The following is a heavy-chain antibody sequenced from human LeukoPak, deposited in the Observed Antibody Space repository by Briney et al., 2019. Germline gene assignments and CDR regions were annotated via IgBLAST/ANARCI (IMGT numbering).Heavy chain of an antibody. CDR3: ARGYYDFWSGYPTLDY. J-gene: IGHJ4*02. D-gene: IGHD3-3*01. CDR2: IIPIFGTA. CDR1: GGTFSSYA. Sequence: SVKVSCKASGGTFSSYAVSWVRQAPGQGLEWMGGIIPIFGTANYAQKFQGRVTITTDESTSTAYMELSSLRSEDTAVYYCARGYYDFWSGYPTLDYWGQGTLVTVSS. V-gene: IGHV1-69*05.